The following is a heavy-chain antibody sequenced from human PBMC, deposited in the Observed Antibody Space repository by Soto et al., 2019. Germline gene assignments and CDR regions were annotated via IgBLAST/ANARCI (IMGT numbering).Heavy chain of an antibody. D-gene: IGHD2-15*01. CDR3: AKAVPDAACSGGGCHRRFGS. Sequence: SRRLSCAASGFTFIHYVLHWVRQAPGGGPEWVAATSAHGRDLSCSASVEGRVSTFRDNSKSPRCRQVNSLASEDTSVYSCAKAVPDAACSGGGCHRRFGSWGEGTLVTVYS. CDR2: TSAHGRDL. J-gene: IGHJ4*02. CDR1: GFTFIHYV. V-gene: IGHV3-30*18.